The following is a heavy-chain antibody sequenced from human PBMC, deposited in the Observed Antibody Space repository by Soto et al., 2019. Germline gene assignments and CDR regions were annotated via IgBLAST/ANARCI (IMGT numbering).Heavy chain of an antibody. CDR3: ARGGLPYGEVDY. D-gene: IGHD4-17*01. Sequence: QVQLQESGPGLAKPSQTLSLTCSVSGGSISSGTYYWNWIRQYPGKGLEWIGYISYSGSTYYNPSLKSRVTLSADRSKNQCSLRLSSVTAADRAVYYCARGGLPYGEVDYWGQGSLVTVSS. J-gene: IGHJ4*02. V-gene: IGHV4-31*03. CDR2: ISYSGST. CDR1: GGSISSGTYY.